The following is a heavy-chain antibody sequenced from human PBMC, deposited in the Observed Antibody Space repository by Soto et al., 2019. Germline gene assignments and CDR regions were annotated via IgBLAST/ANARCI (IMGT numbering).Heavy chain of an antibody. J-gene: IGHJ4*02. CDR2: IYYSGST. Sequence: PPGKGLEWIGYIYYSGSTNYNPSLKSRVTISVDTSTNQFSLKLSSVTAADTAVYYCARQSSSPAVLDRGQATQVT. D-gene: IGHD2-2*01. CDR3: ARQSSSPAVLD. V-gene: IGHV4-59*08.